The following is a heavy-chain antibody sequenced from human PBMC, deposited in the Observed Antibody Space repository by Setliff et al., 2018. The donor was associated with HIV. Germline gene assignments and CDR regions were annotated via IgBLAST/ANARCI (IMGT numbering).Heavy chain of an antibody. CDR1: GGTFSSYA. J-gene: IGHJ3*02. Sequence: VKVSCKASGGTFSSYAISWVRQAPGQGLEWMGGIIPIFGTANYAQKFQGRVTITADESTSTAYMELSSLRSEDTAVYYCARGGSITMIVVVPWAFDIWGQGTMVTVSS. V-gene: IGHV1-69*01. D-gene: IGHD3-22*01. CDR3: ARGGSITMIVVVPWAFDI. CDR2: IIPIFGTA.